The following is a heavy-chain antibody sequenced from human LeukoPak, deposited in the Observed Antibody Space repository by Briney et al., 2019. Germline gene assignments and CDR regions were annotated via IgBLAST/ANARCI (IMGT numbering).Heavy chain of an antibody. CDR2: IYHSGST. Sequence: SETLSLTCTVSGYSISSGYYWGWIRQPPGKELEWIGSIYHSGSTYYNPSLKSRVTILVDTSKNQFSLKLSSVTAADMAVYYCAREIRKWFGELFNRGNAFDIWGQGTMVTVSS. CDR1: GYSISSGYY. D-gene: IGHD3-10*01. V-gene: IGHV4-38-2*02. CDR3: AREIRKWFGELFNRGNAFDI. J-gene: IGHJ3*02.